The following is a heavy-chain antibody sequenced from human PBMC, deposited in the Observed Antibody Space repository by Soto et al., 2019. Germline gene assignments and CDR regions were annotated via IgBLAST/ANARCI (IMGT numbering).Heavy chain of an antibody. Sequence: QVQLVESGGGLVKPGGPLRLSCAASGFTFSDYYISWIRQAPGKGLEWVSYISSSGSTIYYADSVKGRFTISRDNAKNSLYLQMNSLRAEDTAVYYCASPADYGDYGAPLDYWGQGTLVTVSS. V-gene: IGHV3-11*01. D-gene: IGHD4-17*01. J-gene: IGHJ4*02. CDR2: ISSSGSTI. CDR3: ASPADYGDYGAPLDY. CDR1: GFTFSDYY.